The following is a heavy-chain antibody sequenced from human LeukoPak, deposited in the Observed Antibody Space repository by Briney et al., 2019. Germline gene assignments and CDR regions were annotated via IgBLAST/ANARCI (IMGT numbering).Heavy chain of an antibody. Sequence: ASVKVSCKASGYAFSAYYMHWVRQAPGQGLEWMGWLNPQTGDTHFAQKFQGRVTMTRDTSISTAYMELSGLRSDDTAVYYCARDRSSNGYNAFDIWGQGTVVTVSS. J-gene: IGHJ3*02. D-gene: IGHD6-19*01. V-gene: IGHV1-2*02. CDR2: LNPQTGDT. CDR1: GYAFSAYY. CDR3: ARDRSSNGYNAFDI.